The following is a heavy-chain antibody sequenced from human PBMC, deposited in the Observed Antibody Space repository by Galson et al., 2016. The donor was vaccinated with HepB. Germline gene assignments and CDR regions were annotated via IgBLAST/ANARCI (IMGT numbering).Heavy chain of an antibody. CDR3: ARGRWGGSGDY. V-gene: IGHV4-34*01. CDR1: GGSFSGFY. J-gene: IGHJ4*02. Sequence: ETLSLTCAVDGGSFSGFYWSWIRQPPGKGLEWIGEINHSGGTKYNPSLKSRVAISMDTSKKQFSRNLSSVTAADTAVYYCARGRWGGSGDYWGQGTLVTVSS. D-gene: IGHD1-26*01. CDR2: INHSGGT.